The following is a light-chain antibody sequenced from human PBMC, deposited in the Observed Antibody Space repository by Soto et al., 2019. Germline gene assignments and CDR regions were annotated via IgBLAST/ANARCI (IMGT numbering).Light chain of an antibody. CDR1: SSDVGGYNY. CDR2: DVN. V-gene: IGLV2-8*01. J-gene: IGLJ1*01. CDR3: FSYAGTNSV. Sequence: QSVLTQPPSASGSPGQSVTISCTGTSSDVGGYNYVSWYQHHPGKAPKLMIYDVNKRPSGVPDRFSGSKSGNTASLTVFGLQAEDEGDDYCFSYAGTNSVIGTGTKVTV.